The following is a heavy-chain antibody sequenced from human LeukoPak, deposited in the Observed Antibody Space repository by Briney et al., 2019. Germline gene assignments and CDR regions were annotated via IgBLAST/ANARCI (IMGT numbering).Heavy chain of an antibody. CDR1: GFTFSSYS. D-gene: IGHD5-24*01. V-gene: IGHV3-21*01. CDR3: AREGGHVEMATISYYFDY. Sequence: GGSLRLSCAASGFTFSSYSMNWVRQAPGKGLEWVSSISGSSSYIYYADSVKGRFTISRDNAKNSLYLQMNSLRAEDTAVYYCAREGGHVEMATISYYFDYWGQGTLVTVSS. J-gene: IGHJ4*02. CDR2: ISGSSSYI.